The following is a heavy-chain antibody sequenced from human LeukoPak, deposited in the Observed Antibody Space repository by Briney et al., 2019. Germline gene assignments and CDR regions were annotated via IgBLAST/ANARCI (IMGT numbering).Heavy chain of an antibody. CDR1: GGSISSYY. D-gene: IGHD2-2*01. CDR3: ARDCSSTSCYYDAFDI. J-gene: IGHJ3*02. CDR2: IYYSGST. Sequence: PSETLSLTCTVSGGSISSYYWSWIRQPPGKGLEWIGYIYYSGSTNYNPPLKSRVTISVDTSKNQFSLKLSSVTAADTAVYYCARDCSSTSCYYDAFDIWGQGTMVTVSS. V-gene: IGHV4-59*01.